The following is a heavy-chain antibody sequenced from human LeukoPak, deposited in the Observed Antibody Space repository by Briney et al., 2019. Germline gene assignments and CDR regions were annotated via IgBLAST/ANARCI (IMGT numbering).Heavy chain of an antibody. CDR3: ARMDDNYDFWSGYFDSYFDY. V-gene: IGHV1-2*02. J-gene: IGHJ4*02. D-gene: IGHD3-3*01. CDR2: INPNSGGT. CDR1: GYTFTGYY. Sequence: ASVKVSCKASGYTFTGYYMHWVRQAPGQGLEWMGWINPNSGGTNYAQKFQGRVTMTRDTSISIAYMELSRLRSDDTAVYYCARMDDNYDFWSGYFDSYFDYWGQGTLVTVSS.